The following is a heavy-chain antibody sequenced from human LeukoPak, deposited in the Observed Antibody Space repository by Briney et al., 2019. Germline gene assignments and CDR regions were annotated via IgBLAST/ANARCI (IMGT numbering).Heavy chain of an antibody. CDR1: GDSISTSSYY. CDR2: IYYSGST. V-gene: IGHV4-39*01. D-gene: IGHD1-1*01. Sequence: SETLSLTCSVSGDSISTSSYYWGWIRQPPGKGLEWIGTIYYSGSTYYNPSLTSRVTISVDTSKNQFSLKLSSVTAADTAVYYCARGKGNWNYYYYYYMDVWGKGTTVTVSS. J-gene: IGHJ6*03. CDR3: ARGKGNWNYYYYYYMDV.